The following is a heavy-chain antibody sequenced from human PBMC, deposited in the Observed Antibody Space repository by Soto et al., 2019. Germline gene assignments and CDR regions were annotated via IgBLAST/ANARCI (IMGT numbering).Heavy chain of an antibody. CDR2: IFSHYEK. D-gene: IGHD6-13*01. J-gene: IGHJ5*02. CDR1: GFSLSNSGFG. CDR3: ASTYSTSWYWFDP. V-gene: IGHV2-26*04. Sequence: QVTVKESGPVLVKPTETLTLTCTDSGFSLSNSGFGVSWIRQPPGKALEWLAHIFSHYEKSYSTSLKSRLTISKDTSKSQVVLIMTNIDPVDTATYYCASTYSTSWYWFDPWGQGTLVTVSS.